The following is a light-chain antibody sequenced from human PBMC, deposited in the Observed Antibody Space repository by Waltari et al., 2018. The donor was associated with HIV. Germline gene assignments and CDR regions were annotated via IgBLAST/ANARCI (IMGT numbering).Light chain of an antibody. Sequence: QSALTQPPSASGSPGQSVTIPCAGTTSAIGTYNSVSWYQQLPGQAPKLIIYEVNKRPSGVPDRFSGSKSGNTASLTVSGLQTGDEGDYYCASYAGSRPFVFGSGTKVTVV. CDR2: EVN. CDR3: ASYAGSRPFV. CDR1: TSAIGTYNS. J-gene: IGLJ1*01. V-gene: IGLV2-8*01.